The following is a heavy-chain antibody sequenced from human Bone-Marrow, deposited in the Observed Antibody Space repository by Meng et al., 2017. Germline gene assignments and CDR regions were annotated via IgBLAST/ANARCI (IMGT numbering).Heavy chain of an antibody. V-gene: IGHV1-69*13. CDR1: GGTFSSYA. J-gene: IGHJ4*02. CDR2: IIPIFGTA. Sequence: SVKVSCKASGGTFSSYAISWVRQAPGQRLEWMGGIIPIFGTANYAQKFQGRVTITADDSTSTAYMELSSLRSEDTAVYYCARDLAYCGGDCYGYWGQGTLVTVSS. D-gene: IGHD2-21*01. CDR3: ARDLAYCGGDCYGY.